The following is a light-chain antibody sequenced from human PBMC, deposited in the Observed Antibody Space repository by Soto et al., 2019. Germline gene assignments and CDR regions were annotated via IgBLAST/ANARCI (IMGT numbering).Light chain of an antibody. Sequence: QSVLTQPPSASGTPGQRVTISCSGSSSNIGSNTVNWYQQLPGTAPKLLIHANNQRPSGVPDRFSGSKSGTSASLAISWLQSEEADYYCAAWDDSLNGYVFGNGTKVTVL. V-gene: IGLV1-44*01. CDR3: AAWDDSLNGYV. J-gene: IGLJ1*01. CDR1: SSNIGSNT. CDR2: ANN.